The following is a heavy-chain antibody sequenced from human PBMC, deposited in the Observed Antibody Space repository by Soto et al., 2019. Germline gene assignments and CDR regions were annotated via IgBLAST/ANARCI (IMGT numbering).Heavy chain of an antibody. CDR3: ARYCTNGVCYPYYGMDV. J-gene: IGHJ6*02. CDR2: ISSSGSTI. CDR1: GFTFSDYY. D-gene: IGHD2-8*01. V-gene: IGHV3-11*01. Sequence: QVQLVESGGGLVKPGGSLRLSCAASGFTFSDYYMSWIRQAPGKGLEWVSYISSSGSTIYYADSVKGRFTISRDNAKNSLYLQMISLRAEDTAVYYCARYCTNGVCYPYYGMDVWGQGTTVTVSS.